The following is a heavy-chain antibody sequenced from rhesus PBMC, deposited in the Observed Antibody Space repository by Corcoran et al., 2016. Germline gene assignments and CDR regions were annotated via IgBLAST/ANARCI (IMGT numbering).Heavy chain of an antibody. J-gene: IGHJ4*01. V-gene: IGHV4-127*01. Sequence: QVQLQESGPGLVKPSETLSLTCAVSGYSISSGYGWGWIRQPPGKGLEWIGQIYVGSGSTYYNPSHMSRVTVSKDASKNQFSLKLSSVTAADTAVYYCAREGRIYSLFDYWGQGVLVTVSS. CDR1: GYSISSGYG. CDR2: IYVGSGST. CDR3: AREGRIYSLFDY. D-gene: IGHD2-27*01.